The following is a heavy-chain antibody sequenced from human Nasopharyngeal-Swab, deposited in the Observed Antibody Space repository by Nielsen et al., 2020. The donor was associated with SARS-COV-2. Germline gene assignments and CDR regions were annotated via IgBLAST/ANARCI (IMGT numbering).Heavy chain of an antibody. CDR1: GFTFSDYY. Sequence: GESLKISCAASGFTFSDYYMRWIRQAPGKGLEWVSYISSSSSYTNYADSVKGRFTISRDNAKNSLYLQMNSLRAEDTAVYYCARGGNYAPFDYWGQGTLVTVSS. D-gene: IGHD1-7*01. CDR2: ISSSSSYT. CDR3: ARGGNYAPFDY. V-gene: IGHV3-11*06. J-gene: IGHJ4*02.